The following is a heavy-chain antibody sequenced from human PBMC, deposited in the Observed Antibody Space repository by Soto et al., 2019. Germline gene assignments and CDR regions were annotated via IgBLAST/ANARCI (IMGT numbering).Heavy chain of an antibody. CDR3: ESVRRADRRDYYSYGMVG. V-gene: IGHV4-4*02. Sequence: SETLSPTCAVSGGSISSSNWWGGVRQPPGKGLEGIGEIYHSGSTNYNPSLKSRVTISLDKSKNQFSLKLSAVTAADTAVYDRESVRRADRRDYYSYGMVGWGLATTLPAS. CDR2: IYHSGST. CDR1: GGSISSSNW. J-gene: IGHJ6*02.